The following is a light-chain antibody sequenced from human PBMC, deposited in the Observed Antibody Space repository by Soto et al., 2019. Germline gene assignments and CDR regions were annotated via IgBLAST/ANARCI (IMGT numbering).Light chain of an antibody. CDR1: QSVRSSY. CDR3: QQYGSSPYT. J-gene: IGKJ2*01. CDR2: GAS. V-gene: IGKV3-20*01. Sequence: EIVLTQSPGTLSLSPGERATLSCRASQSVRSSYLAWYQQKPGQAPRLLIYGASSRATGIPDRFSSSGSGTDFNLTISRLDPEDFAVYYCQQYGSSPYTFGQGTKLEIK.